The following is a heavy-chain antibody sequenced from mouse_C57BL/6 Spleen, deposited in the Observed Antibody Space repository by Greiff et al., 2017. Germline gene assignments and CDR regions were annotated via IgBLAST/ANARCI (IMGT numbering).Heavy chain of an antibody. V-gene: IGHV2-2*01. D-gene: IGHD1-1*01. J-gene: IGHJ2*01. CDR1: GFSFTSYG. Sequence: QVQLKESGPGLVQPSQSLSITCTVSGFSFTSYGVHWVRQSPGKGLEWLGVIWSGGSTDYNAAFISRLGISKDNSKSHVFFKMNSLQADDTAIYYCARNSLYGRSYVLDYWGQGTTLTVSS. CDR2: IWSGGST. CDR3: ARNSLYGRSYVLDY.